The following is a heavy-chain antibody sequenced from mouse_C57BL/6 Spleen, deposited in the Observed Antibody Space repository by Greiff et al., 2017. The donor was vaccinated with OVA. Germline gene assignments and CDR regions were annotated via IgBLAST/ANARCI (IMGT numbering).Heavy chain of an antibody. D-gene: IGHD3-3*01. CDR2: IDPSDSYT. V-gene: IGHV1-50*01. CDR3: ARRGGTGRYFDV. J-gene: IGHJ1*03. Sequence: QVHVKQPGAELVKPGASVKLSCKASGYTFTSYWMQWVKQRPGQGLEWIGEIDPSDSYTNYNQKFKGKATLTVDTSSSTAYMQLSSLTSEDSAVYYCARRGGTGRYFDVWGTGTTVTVSS. CDR1: GYTFTSYW.